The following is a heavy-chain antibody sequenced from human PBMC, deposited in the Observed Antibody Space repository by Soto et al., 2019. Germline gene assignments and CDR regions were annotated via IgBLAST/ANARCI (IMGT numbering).Heavy chain of an antibody. D-gene: IGHD6-13*01. V-gene: IGHV3-23*01. CDR2: ISESGGST. Sequence: SCKSPAGTFSSYAMSLVRQAPGKGLEWVSVISESGGSTHYADSVRGRFTVSRDNSKNSLSLRMNSLRDEDTAVYFCAKRRPYSSGWYSPIFDYWGQGALVTVSS. J-gene: IGHJ4*02. CDR1: AGTFSSYA. CDR3: AKRRPYSSGWYSPIFDY.